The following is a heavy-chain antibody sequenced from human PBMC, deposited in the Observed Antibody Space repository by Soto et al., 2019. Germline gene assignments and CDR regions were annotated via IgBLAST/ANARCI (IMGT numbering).Heavy chain of an antibody. J-gene: IGHJ6*02. CDR2: IYYSGST. Sequence: SETLSLTSTVSGVNISSGGYYWSWIRQHPGKGLEWIGYIYYSGSTYYNPSLKSRVTISVDTSKNQFSLKLSSVTAADTAVYYCARDYFNWNYFFYYGMDVWGQGTTVTVSS. CDR3: ARDYFNWNYFFYYGMDV. CDR1: GVNISSGGYY. D-gene: IGHD1-7*01. V-gene: IGHV4-31*03.